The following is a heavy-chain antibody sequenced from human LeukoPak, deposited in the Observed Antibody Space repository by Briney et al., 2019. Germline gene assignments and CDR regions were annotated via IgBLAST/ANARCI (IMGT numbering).Heavy chain of an antibody. V-gene: IGHV3-23*01. CDR3: ARVNYDSSGYYY. D-gene: IGHD3-22*01. J-gene: IGHJ4*02. CDR2: ISGSGGST. CDR1: GFTFSSYA. Sequence: TGGSLRLSCAASGFTFSSYAMSWVRQAPGKGLEWVSAISGSGGSTYYADSVKGRFTISRDNAKNSLYLQMNSLRAEDTAVYYCARVNYDSSGYYYWGQGTLVTVSA.